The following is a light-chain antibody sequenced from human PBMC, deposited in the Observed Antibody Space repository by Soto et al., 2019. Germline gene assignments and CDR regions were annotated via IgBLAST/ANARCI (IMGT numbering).Light chain of an antibody. CDR2: DVS. CDR1: SSDVGGYNY. J-gene: IGLJ1*01. CDR3: SSYTSSSTYV. V-gene: IGLV2-14*01. Sequence: QSVLTQPASVSGSPGQSITISCTGTSSDVGGYNYVSWYQQHPGKAPKLMIYDVSNRPSGVSNRFSGSKSGNTASLTISGLPGEDEADYYCSSYTSSSTYVFGTGTKVTVL.